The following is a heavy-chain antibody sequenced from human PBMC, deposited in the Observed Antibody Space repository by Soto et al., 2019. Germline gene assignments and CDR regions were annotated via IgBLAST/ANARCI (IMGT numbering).Heavy chain of an antibody. CDR3: AKEGDYCSGGGCPVGWYFDY. D-gene: IGHD2-15*01. J-gene: IGHJ4*02. CDR2: ISVSGDST. Sequence: GGSLRLSCAASGFTFSRYGMSWVRQAPGKGLEWVSGISVSGDSTYYTDSVKGRFTISRDNSGNTLYLQMNSLRAEDTAVYYCAKEGDYCSGGGCPVGWYFDYWGQGTLVTVSS. CDR1: GFTFSRYG. V-gene: IGHV3-23*01.